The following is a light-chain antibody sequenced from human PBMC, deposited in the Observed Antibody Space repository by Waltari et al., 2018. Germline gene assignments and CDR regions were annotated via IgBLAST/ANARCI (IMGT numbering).Light chain of an antibody. CDR2: ATS. CDR1: QSISSY. Sequence: DIQMTQSPSSLSASVGDRVPITCRASQSISSYLNWYQQKPGKAPKLLIYATSNLQSGVPSRFSGSGSGTDFTLTISSLQPEDFATYYCQQSNSTPLFTFGPGTKVDI. V-gene: IGKV1-39*01. J-gene: IGKJ3*01. CDR3: QQSNSTPLFT.